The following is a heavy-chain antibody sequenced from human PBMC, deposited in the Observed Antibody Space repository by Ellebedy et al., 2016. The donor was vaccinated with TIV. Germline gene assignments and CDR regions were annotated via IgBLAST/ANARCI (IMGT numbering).Heavy chain of an antibody. CDR3: ARPSHGGIIHY. D-gene: IGHD1-14*01. CDR2: IYSSGST. CDR1: GFSLSTSGVG. J-gene: IGHJ4*02. Sequence: SGPTLVKPTQTLTLTCTFSGFSLSTSGVGVGWIRQPPGKGLEWIGGIYSSGSTYYNPSLRSRVTISVDTSKSQFSLRLNSVTAADTAVYFCARPSHGGIIHYWGQGSLVTVSS. V-gene: IGHV4-39*01.